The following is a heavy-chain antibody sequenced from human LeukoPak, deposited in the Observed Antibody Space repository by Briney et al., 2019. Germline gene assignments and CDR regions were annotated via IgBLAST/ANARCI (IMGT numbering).Heavy chain of an antibody. CDR2: IYYSGST. D-gene: IGHD5-18*01. CDR3: ARVLDTAMVTGAFDI. J-gene: IGHJ3*02. V-gene: IGHV4-39*01. CDR1: GGSLSSRSYY. Sequence: SETLSLICTVSGGSLSSRSYYWGWIRQPPGKGLEWIGSIYYSGSTYYNPSLKSRVTISVDTSKNQFSLKLSSVTAADTAVYYCARVLDTAMVTGAFDIWGQGTMVTVSS.